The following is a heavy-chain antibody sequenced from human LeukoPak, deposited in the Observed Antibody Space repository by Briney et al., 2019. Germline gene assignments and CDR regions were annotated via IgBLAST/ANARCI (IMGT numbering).Heavy chain of an antibody. CDR3: AKDMRAAAGTSDY. V-gene: IGHV3-23*01. CDR2: ISRSGGNT. CDR1: GFTFSSYA. D-gene: IGHD6-13*01. J-gene: IGHJ4*02. Sequence: GGSLRLSCAASGFTFSSYAMSWVRQAPGKGLEWVSAISRSGGNTYYADSVKGRFTISRDNSKNTLYLQMNSLRAEDTAVYYCAKDMRAAAGTSDYWGQGTLVTVSS.